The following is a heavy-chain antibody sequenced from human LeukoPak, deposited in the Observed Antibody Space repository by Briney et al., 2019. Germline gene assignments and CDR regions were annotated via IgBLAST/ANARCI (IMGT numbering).Heavy chain of an antibody. CDR1: GFTFSSYA. CDR3: AKGEYYYGLVDY. D-gene: IGHD3-10*01. Sequence: GASLRLSCAASGFTFSSYAMSWVRQAPGKGLEWVSAISGSGGSTYYAGSVKGRFTISRDNSKNTLYLQMNSLRAEDTAVYYCAKGEYYYGLVDYWGQGTLVTVS. CDR2: ISGSGGST. V-gene: IGHV3-23*01. J-gene: IGHJ4*02.